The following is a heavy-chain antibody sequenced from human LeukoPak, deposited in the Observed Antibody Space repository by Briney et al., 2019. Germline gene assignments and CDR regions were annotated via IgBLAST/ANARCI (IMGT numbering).Heavy chain of an antibody. Sequence: ASVKVSCKASGYTFTSYGISWVRQAPGQGLEWMGWISAYNGNTNYAQKLQGRVTMTTDTSTSTAYMELRSLRSDDTAVYHCARDLGDPVGSRPIDYWGQGTLVTVSS. CDR2: ISAYNGNT. D-gene: IGHD4-17*01. J-gene: IGHJ4*02. CDR1: GYTFTSYG. CDR3: ARDLGDPVGSRPIDY. V-gene: IGHV1-18*01.